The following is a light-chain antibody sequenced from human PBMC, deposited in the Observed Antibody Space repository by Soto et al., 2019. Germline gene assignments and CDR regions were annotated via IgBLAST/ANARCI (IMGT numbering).Light chain of an antibody. V-gene: IGLV2-14*01. Sequence: QSVLTQPASVSGSPGQSITISCTGTSSDVGGYNFVSWYQHHPAKAPKVMIYDVSYRPSGVSNRFSGSKSGNTASLTISGLQAEDEADYYCSSYTDSSALVVFGGGTKLTVL. CDR2: DVS. J-gene: IGLJ3*02. CDR3: SSYTDSSALVV. CDR1: SSDVGGYNF.